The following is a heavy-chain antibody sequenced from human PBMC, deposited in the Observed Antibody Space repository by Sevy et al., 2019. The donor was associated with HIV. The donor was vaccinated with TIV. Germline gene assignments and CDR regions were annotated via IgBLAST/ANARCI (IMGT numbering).Heavy chain of an antibody. CDR2: IRSDDSNR. V-gene: IGHV3-30*02. CDR3: ATDSLSESSLEDDFDY. D-gene: IGHD3-16*01. J-gene: IGHJ4*02. Sequence: GGSLRLSCAASGFTFSSYGMHWVRQAPGKGLEWLAFIRSDDSNRFYGASVRGRFTISRDNSKSTLYLQMNSLRAEDTALYYCATDSLSESSLEDDFDYWGQGILVTVSS. CDR1: GFTFSSYG.